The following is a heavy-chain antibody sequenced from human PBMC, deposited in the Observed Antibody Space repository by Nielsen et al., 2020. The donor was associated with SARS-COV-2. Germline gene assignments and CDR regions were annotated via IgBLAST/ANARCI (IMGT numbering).Heavy chain of an antibody. D-gene: IGHD6-19*01. Sequence: ASVKVSCKASGYTFTSYYMHWVRQAPGQELEWMGIINPSGGSTSYAQKFQGRVTMTRDTSTSTVYMELSSLRSEDTAVYYCARDGAIAVAGSSWDYWGQGTLVTVSS. CDR3: ARDGAIAVAGSSWDY. J-gene: IGHJ4*02. V-gene: IGHV1-46*01. CDR2: INPSGGST. CDR1: GYTFTSYY.